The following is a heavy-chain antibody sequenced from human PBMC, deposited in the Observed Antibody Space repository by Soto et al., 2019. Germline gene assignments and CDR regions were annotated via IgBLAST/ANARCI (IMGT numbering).Heavy chain of an antibody. CDR1: GFTFRSYA. J-gene: IGHJ3*02. V-gene: IGHV3-30-3*01. CDR2: ISHDGSSE. CDR3: ARPPVGISVKLVAFDI. D-gene: IGHD1-20*01. Sequence: LVESGGGVVQPGRSLRLSCEASGFTFRSYAMHWVRQVPGKGPQWVAVISHDGSSEYYADSVKGRFTISRDNFKNTLYLEMNSLRVEDSAVYYCARPPVGISVKLVAFDIWGLGTRVTVSS.